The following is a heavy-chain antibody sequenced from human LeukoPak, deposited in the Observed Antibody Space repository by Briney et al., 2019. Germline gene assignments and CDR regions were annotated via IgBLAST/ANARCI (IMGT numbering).Heavy chain of an antibody. CDR2: IYHSGST. J-gene: IGHJ4*02. CDR1: GGSISSGGYY. D-gene: IGHD1-1*01. Sequence: SETLSLTCTVSGGSISSGGYYWSWIRQPPGKGLEWIGYIYHSGSTYYNPSLKSRVTISVDRSKNQFSLKLSSVTAADTAVYYCARYRTREFDYWGQGTLVTVSS. CDR3: ARYRTREFDY. V-gene: IGHV4-30-2*01.